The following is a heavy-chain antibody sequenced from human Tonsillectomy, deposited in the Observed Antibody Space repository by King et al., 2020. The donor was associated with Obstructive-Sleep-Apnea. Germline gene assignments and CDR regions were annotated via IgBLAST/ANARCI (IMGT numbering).Heavy chain of an antibody. CDR3: AEDAAAEYHRRSTSFDY. CDR1: GYTFTGYY. D-gene: IGHD2-2*01. J-gene: IGHJ4*02. Sequence: VQLVESGAEVKKPGASVKVSCKASGYTFTGYYIHWVRQAPGQGLEWMGWINPNIDGTDYAQKFQGRVTMTRDTSISTAYMELSRLRSDDTAVYYCAEDAAAEYHRRSTSFDYWGQDTLVTVSS. CDR2: INPNIDGT. V-gene: IGHV1-2*02.